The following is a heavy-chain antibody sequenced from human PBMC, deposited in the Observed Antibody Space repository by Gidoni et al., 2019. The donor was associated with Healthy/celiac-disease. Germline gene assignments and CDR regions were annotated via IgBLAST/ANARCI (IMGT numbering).Heavy chain of an antibody. V-gene: IGHV3-9*01. CDR2: ISWNSGSI. CDR1: GFTFDDYA. J-gene: IGHJ3*02. CDR3: AKLYSSGFAFDI. D-gene: IGHD3-22*01. Sequence: EVQLVESGGGLVQPGRSLRLSCAASGFTFDDYAMHWVRQAPGKGLEWVSGISWNSGSIGYADSVKGRFTISRDNAKNSLYLQMNSLRAEDTALYYCAKLYSSGFAFDIWGQGTMVTVSS.